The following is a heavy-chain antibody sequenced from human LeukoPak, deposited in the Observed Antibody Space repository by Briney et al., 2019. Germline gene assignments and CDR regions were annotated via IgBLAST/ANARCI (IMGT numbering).Heavy chain of an antibody. D-gene: IGHD1-26*01. CDR3: ARVGRSRGSLPNSYYYMDV. V-gene: IGHV1-69*16. CDR1: GDIFNSYS. J-gene: IGHJ6*03. Sequence: SVKVSCNASGDIFNSYSVSWVRQAPGQGLEWMGGIIPNIGSTNYAQKFQGRVTITTDQSTRTAYMELNCLSSDDTAVYYCARVGRSRGSLPNSYYYMDVWGKGTTVTVSS. CDR2: IIPNIGST.